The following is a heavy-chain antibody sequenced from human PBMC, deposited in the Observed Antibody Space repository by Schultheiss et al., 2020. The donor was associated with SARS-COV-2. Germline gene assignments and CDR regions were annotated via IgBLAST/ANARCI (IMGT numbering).Heavy chain of an antibody. D-gene: IGHD3-22*01. CDR3: ALYYYDSSGYYSI. J-gene: IGHJ4*02. CDR2: IYTSGST. Sequence: SETLSLTCSVSGGSITSFYWNWIRQTPGKGLEWIGRIYTSGSTNYNPSLKSRVTISVDTSKNQFSLKLSSVTAADTAVYYCALYYYDSSGYYSIWGQGTLVTVSS. V-gene: IGHV4-4*08. CDR1: GGSITSFY.